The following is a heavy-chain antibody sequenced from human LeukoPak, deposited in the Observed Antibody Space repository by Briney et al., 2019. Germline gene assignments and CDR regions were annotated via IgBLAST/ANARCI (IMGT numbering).Heavy chain of an antibody. CDR3: ARAGSGWSPFDY. CDR2: ISYDGSNK. D-gene: IGHD6-19*01. V-gene: IGHV3-30*03. Sequence: GGSLRLSCAASGFTFSSYGMHWVRQAPGKGLEWAAVISYDGSNKYYADSVKGRFTISRDNAKNTLYLQMNSLRAEDTAVYYCARAGSGWSPFDYWGQGTLVTVSS. J-gene: IGHJ4*02. CDR1: GFTFSSYG.